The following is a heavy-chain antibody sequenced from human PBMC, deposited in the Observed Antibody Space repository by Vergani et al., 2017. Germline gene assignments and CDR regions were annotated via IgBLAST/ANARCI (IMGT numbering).Heavy chain of an antibody. CDR3: ARRGDYHGSRSCPPDY. CDR1: GGSINPSSSF. V-gene: IGHV4-39*01. Sequence: QLQLQESGPGLVKPSETLSLICTVSGGSINPSSSFWGWIRQSPGKGLEWIGSINYVGRTYYIPSLQSRATVFVDPSKNTFSLNLTSVTAADTAVYYCARRGDYHGSRSCPPDYWGQGTLVTVSS. J-gene: IGHJ4*02. CDR2: INYVGRT. D-gene: IGHD3-10*01.